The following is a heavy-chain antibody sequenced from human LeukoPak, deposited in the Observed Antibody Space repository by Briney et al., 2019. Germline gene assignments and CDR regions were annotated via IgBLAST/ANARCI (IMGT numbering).Heavy chain of an antibody. D-gene: IGHD5-18*01. CDR1: GFTFNSYS. V-gene: IGHV3-23*01. Sequence: GGSLRLSCAVSGFTFNSYSMSWVRQAPGKGLEWVSGISGRDDSAYYTDSVKGRFTISRDNSKNTLYLQVNSLRAEDTAVYYCAKSRAGYRYGKFDYWGQGTLVTVSS. CDR2: ISGRDDSA. J-gene: IGHJ4*02. CDR3: AKSRAGYRYGKFDY.